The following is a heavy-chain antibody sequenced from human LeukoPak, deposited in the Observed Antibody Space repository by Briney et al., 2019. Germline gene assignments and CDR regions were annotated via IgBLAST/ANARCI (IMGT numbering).Heavy chain of an antibody. CDR2: MNPNSGNT. V-gene: IGHV1-8*01. CDR1: GYTFTSYD. Sequence: ALVKVSCKASGYTFTSYDINWVRQATGPGLEWMGWMNPNSGNTGYAQKFQGRVTMTRNTSISTAYMELSSLRSEDTAVYYCARMTTVDAFDIWGQGTMVTVSS. D-gene: IGHD4-17*01. J-gene: IGHJ3*02. CDR3: ARMTTVDAFDI.